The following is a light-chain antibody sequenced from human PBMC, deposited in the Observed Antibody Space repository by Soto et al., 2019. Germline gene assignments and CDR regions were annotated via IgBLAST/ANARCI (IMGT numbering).Light chain of an antibody. CDR2: GAS. V-gene: IGKV3-15*01. CDR1: QSVSSN. CDR3: QQYNNWPPWT. J-gene: IGKJ1*01. Sequence: EIMMKQSPATLSVSPGERATLSCRASQSVSSNLAWYQQKPGQAPRLLIYGASTRATGIPARFSDSGSGTEFTLTISSLQSEDFAVYYCQQYNNWPPWTFGQGGKVDI.